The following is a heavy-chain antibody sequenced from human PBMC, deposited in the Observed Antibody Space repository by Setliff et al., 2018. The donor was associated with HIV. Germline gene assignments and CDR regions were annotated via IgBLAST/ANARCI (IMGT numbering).Heavy chain of an antibody. CDR3: ARGYNKIVLVPAANPLDY. Sequence: GGSLRLSCTTSGFTFGDYAMGWVRQAPGKGLEWVGFIRSKAYGRTREHAASVQGRFNISRDDSKSIAYLQMNSLKAEDTAVYYCARGYNKIVLVPAANPLDYWGQGTLVTVSS. V-gene: IGHV3-49*04. J-gene: IGHJ4*02. CDR1: GFTFGDYA. D-gene: IGHD2-2*01. CDR2: IRSKAYGRTR.